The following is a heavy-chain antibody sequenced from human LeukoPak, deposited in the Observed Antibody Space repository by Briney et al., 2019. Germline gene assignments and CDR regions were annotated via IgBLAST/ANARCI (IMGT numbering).Heavy chain of an antibody. V-gene: IGHV3-23*01. J-gene: IGHJ4*02. CDR2: ITGDGGDT. Sequence: QPGGSLRLSCAASGLTFSFSDYGMTWVRQAPGKGLDWVSGITGDGGDTYYADSVKGRFTISRDSSKSTLYLQMNSLRAEDTAVYYCAKGVGFRGGPDYWGQGILVTVSS. D-gene: IGHD5-12*01. CDR3: AKGVGFRGGPDY. CDR1: GLTFSFSDYG.